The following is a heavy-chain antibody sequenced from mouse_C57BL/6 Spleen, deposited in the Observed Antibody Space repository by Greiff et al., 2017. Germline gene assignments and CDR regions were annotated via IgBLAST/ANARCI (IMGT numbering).Heavy chain of an antibody. J-gene: IGHJ1*03. V-gene: IGHV1-82*01. CDR1: GYAFSSSW. Sequence: VKLTESGPELVKPGASVKISCKASGYAFSSSWMNWVKQRPGKGLEWIGRIYPGDGDTNYNGKFKGKATLTADKSSSTAYMQLSSLTSEDSAVYFCARGLRRALWWYFDVWGTGTTVTVSS. D-gene: IGHD2-4*01. CDR3: ARGLRRALWWYFDV. CDR2: IYPGDGDT.